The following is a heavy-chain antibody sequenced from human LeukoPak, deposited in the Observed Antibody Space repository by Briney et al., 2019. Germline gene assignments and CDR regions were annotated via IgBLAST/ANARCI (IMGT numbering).Heavy chain of an antibody. CDR1: GDSVSNKIVI. Sequence: SQTLSLTCAISGDSVSNKIVISNWVRHSPSRGLEWLGRTYYNSKWNKDYAVPVKSRISINPDTSKNHVSLQMNSVTPEDTAVYYCARGVAGKGAFDLWVRGTMVTVSS. CDR3: ARGVAGKGAFDL. D-gene: IGHD6-19*01. J-gene: IGHJ3*01. V-gene: IGHV6-1*01. CDR2: TYYNSKWNK.